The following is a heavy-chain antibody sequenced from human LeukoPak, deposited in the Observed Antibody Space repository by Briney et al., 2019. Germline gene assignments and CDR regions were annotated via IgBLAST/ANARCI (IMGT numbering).Heavy chain of an antibody. D-gene: IGHD6-19*01. J-gene: IGHJ6*02. V-gene: IGHV4-39*01. CDR1: GGSISSSSYY. CDR2: IYYSGST. CDR3: ARVAVPVYYYYYGMDV. Sequence: SETLSLTCTVSGGSISSSSYYWGWIRQPPGKGLEWIGSIYYSGSTYYNPSLKSRVTISVDTSKNQFSLKLSSVTAADTAVYYCARVAVPVYYYYYGMDVWGQGPRSPSP.